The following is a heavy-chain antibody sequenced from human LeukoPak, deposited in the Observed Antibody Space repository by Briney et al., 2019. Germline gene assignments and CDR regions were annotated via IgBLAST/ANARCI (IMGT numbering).Heavy chain of an antibody. CDR3: ARDRPYCSGGSCYPGSFDY. V-gene: IGHV4-59*01. CDR1: GGSISGNY. J-gene: IGHJ4*02. CDR2: IYYSGST. Sequence: SETLSLTCTVSGGSISGNYWSWIRQPPGKGLEWIGYIYYSGSTNYNPSLKSRVTISVDTSKNQFSLKLTSVTAADTAVYYCARDRPYCSGGSCYPGSFDYWGQGTLVTVSS. D-gene: IGHD2-15*01.